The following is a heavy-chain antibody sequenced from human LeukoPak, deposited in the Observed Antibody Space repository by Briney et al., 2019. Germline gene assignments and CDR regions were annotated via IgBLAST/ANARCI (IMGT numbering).Heavy chain of an antibody. J-gene: IGHJ5*02. CDR2: ISGSGGST. CDR1: GFTFSSYA. D-gene: IGHD6-13*01. Sequence: GGSLRLSCAASGFTFSSYAMSWVRQAPGKGLEWVSAISGSGGSTYYADYVKGRVTISRDNSKNTLYLRMNSLRAGDTAVYCWAKARFVGIAAAGKVNWFDPWGQGTLVTVSS. CDR3: AKARFVGIAAAGKVNWFDP. V-gene: IGHV3-23*01.